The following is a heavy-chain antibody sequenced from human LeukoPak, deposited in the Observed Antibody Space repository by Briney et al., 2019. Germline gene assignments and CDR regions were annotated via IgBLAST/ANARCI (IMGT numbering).Heavy chain of an antibody. D-gene: IGHD3-22*01. CDR3: ATVKGVLAGNYYDSSGYYFPFDY. CDR1: GYTLTELS. J-gene: IGHJ4*02. Sequence: ASVKVSCKVSGYTLTELSMHWVRQAPGKGLEWMGGFDPEDGETIFAQKFQGRVTMTEDTSTDTAYMELSSLRSEDTAVYYCATVKGVLAGNYYDSSGYYFPFDYWGQGTLVTVSS. V-gene: IGHV1-24*01. CDR2: FDPEDGET.